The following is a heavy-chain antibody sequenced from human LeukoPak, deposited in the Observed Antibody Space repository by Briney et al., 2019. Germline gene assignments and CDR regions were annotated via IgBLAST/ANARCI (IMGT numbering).Heavy chain of an antibody. CDR1: GGSISTYY. Sequence: SETLSLTCAVSGGSISTYYWSWIRQPPGKGLEWTGYIHYSGSTNYNPSLKSRVTMSVDTSKNQFSLKLSSVTAADTAVYYCARDPSYYDSSGYERPGDYWGQGTLVTVSS. V-gene: IGHV4-59*12. CDR3: ARDPSYYDSSGYERPGDY. D-gene: IGHD3-22*01. CDR2: IHYSGST. J-gene: IGHJ4*02.